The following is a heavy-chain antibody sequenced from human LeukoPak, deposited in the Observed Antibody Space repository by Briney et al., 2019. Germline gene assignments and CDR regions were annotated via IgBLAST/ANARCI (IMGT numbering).Heavy chain of an antibody. CDR1: GGSISSYY. J-gene: IGHJ4*02. V-gene: IGHV4-59*12. CDR2: IYYSGST. D-gene: IGHD5-24*01. CDR3: ARCEDDYNGFDY. Sequence: PSETLSLTCTVSGGSISSYYWSWIRQPPGRGLEWIGYIYYSGSTNYNPSLKSRVTISVDTSKNQFSLKLSSVTAADTAVYYCARCEDDYNGFDYRGPGTLVTVSS.